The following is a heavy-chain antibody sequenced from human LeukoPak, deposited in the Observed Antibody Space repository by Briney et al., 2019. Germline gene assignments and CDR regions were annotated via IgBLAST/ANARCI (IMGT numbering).Heavy chain of an antibody. D-gene: IGHD2-2*01. CDR2: ISYDGSNK. J-gene: IGHJ4*02. CDR1: GFTFSSYA. Sequence: GRSLRLSCAASGFTFSSYAMHWVRQAPGKGLEWVAVISYDGSNKYYADSVKGRFTISRDNSKNTLYLQMNSLRAEDTAGYYCARDWWGLTNCSSTSCYLWNWGQGTLVTVSS. CDR3: ARDWWGLTNCSSTSCYLWN. V-gene: IGHV3-30*04.